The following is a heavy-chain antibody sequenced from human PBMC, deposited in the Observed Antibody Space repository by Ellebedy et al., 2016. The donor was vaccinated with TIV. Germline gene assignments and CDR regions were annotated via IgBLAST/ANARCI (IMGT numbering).Heavy chain of an antibody. CDR2: ISWNSGSI. CDR3: AKSLGHYYYYGMDV. D-gene: IGHD6-6*01. CDR1: GFTFTTYA. J-gene: IGHJ6*02. Sequence: SLKISCAASGFTFTTYAMHWVRQAPGKGLEWVSGISWNSGSIGYADSVKGRFTISRDNAKNSLYLQMNSLRAEDTALYYCAKSLGHYYYYGMDVWGQGTTVTVSS. V-gene: IGHV3-9*01.